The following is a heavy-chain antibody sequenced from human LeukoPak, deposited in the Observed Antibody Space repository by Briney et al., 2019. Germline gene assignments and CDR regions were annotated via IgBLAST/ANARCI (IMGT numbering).Heavy chain of an antibody. CDR2: TSGDGGST. CDR3: AKDMGSPLWFGELPDDY. Sequence: GGSLRLSCAASGFTFDGYAMHWVRQAPGKCLEWVSRTSGDGGSTYYADSVKGRFTISRDNSKNSLYLQMNSLRTEDTALYYCAKDMGSPLWFGELPDDYWGQGTLVTVSS. J-gene: IGHJ4*02. V-gene: IGHV3-43*02. CDR1: GFTFDGYA. D-gene: IGHD3-10*01.